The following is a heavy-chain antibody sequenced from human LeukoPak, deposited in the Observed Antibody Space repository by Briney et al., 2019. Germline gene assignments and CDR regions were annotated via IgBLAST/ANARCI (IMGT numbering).Heavy chain of an antibody. CDR3: ARDTNWGSNPRNFDY. CDR2: IIPILGIA. Sequence: GASVKVSCKASGGTFSSYAISWVRQAPGRGLEWMGRIIPILGIANYAQKFQGRVTITADKSTSTAYMELSSLRSEDTAVYYCARDTNWGSNPRNFDYWGQGTLVTVSS. V-gene: IGHV1-69*04. D-gene: IGHD7-27*01. CDR1: GGTFSSYA. J-gene: IGHJ4*02.